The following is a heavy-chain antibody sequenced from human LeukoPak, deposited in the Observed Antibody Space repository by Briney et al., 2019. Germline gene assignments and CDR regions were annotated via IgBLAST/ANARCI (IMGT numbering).Heavy chain of an antibody. CDR1: GVSISAYY. CDR2: IYPGESIYASENT. D-gene: IGHD4-17*01. CDR3: ARDPTTVTTIFDS. J-gene: IGHJ4*02. V-gene: IGHV4-4*07. Sequence: SEALSLTCSVSGVSISAYYWSWIRQPAGKGLEWIGRIYPGESIYASENTNYNPSLKSRVSMSGDTSKNQVSLKLRSVTAADTAVYYCARDPTTVTTIFDSWGQGTLVTVSS.